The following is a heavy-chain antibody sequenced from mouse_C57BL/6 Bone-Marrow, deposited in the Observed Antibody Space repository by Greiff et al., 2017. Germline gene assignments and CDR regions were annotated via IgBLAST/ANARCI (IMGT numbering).Heavy chain of an antibody. CDR2: IYPRDGST. CDR1: GYTFTDHT. V-gene: IGHV1-78*01. Sequence: VQRVESDAELVKPGASVKISCKVSGYTFTDHTIHWMKQRPEQGLEWIGYIYPRDGSTKYNEKFKGKATLTADKSSSTAYMQLNSLTSEDSAVYFCAREITTVVATDTCDYWGQGTTLTVSS. D-gene: IGHD1-1*01. J-gene: IGHJ2*01. CDR3: AREITTVVATDTCDY.